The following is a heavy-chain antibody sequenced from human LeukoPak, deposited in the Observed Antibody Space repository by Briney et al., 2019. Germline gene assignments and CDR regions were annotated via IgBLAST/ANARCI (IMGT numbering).Heavy chain of an antibody. CDR1: GFTFSDHY. V-gene: IGHV3-72*01. CDR3: TKLARAPRDFDY. CDR2: SRDKGNSYTT. J-gene: IGHJ4*01. Sequence: PGGSLRLSCAASGFTFSDHYIDWVRQAPGKGLEWVGRSRDKGNSYTTAYAASVRGRFTISRDDSKNSLYLQMNSLKIEDTAVYYCTKLARAPRDFDYWGQGTLVTDSS. D-gene: IGHD3-10*01.